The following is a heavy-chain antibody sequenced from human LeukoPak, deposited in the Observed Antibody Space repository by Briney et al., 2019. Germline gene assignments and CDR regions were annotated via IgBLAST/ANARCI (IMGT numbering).Heavy chain of an antibody. Sequence: GGSLRLSCTASGYTFSSYWMSWVREAPGKGLEWVANIKQDGGEKYYVDSVKGRFTISRDNAENSLYLQMNSPRVEDTAVYYCARDKIVGATNFDYWGQGTLVTVSS. J-gene: IGHJ4*02. CDR3: ARDKIVGATNFDY. CDR2: IKQDGGEK. CDR1: GYTFSSYW. V-gene: IGHV3-7*03. D-gene: IGHD1-26*01.